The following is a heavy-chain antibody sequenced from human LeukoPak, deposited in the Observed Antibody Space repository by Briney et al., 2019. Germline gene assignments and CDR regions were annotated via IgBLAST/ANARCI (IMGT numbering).Heavy chain of an antibody. CDR1: GGSISSSSYY. D-gene: IGHD2-2*01. Sequence: SETLSLTCTVSGGSISSSSYYWSWIRQPPGKGLEWIGYIYYSGSTNYNPSLKSRVTISVDTSKNQFSLKLSSVTAADTAVYYCARGGYCSSTSCLYYFDYWGQGTLVTVSS. V-gene: IGHV4-61*01. J-gene: IGHJ4*02. CDR2: IYYSGST. CDR3: ARGGYCSSTSCLYYFDY.